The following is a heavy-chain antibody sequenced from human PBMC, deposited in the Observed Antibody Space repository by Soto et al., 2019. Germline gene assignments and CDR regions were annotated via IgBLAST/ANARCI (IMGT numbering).Heavy chain of an antibody. D-gene: IGHD4-17*01. CDR1: GGSISSGGYY. Sequence: PSETLSLTCTVSGGSISSGGYYWSWIRQHPGKGLEWIGYIYYSGSTYYNPSLKSRVTISVDTSKNQFSLKLSSVTAADTAVYYSARGESGDSEFDYWGQGTLVTVSS. V-gene: IGHV4-31*03. CDR2: IYYSGST. CDR3: ARGESGDSEFDY. J-gene: IGHJ4*02.